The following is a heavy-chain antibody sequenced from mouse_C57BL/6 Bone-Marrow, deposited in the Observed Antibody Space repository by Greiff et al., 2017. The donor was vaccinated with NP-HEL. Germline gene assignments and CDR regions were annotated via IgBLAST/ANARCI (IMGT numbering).Heavy chain of an antibody. J-gene: IGHJ2*01. D-gene: IGHD1-1*01. Sequence: LEESGAELVKPGASVKISCKASGYAFSSYRMNWVKQRPGKGLEWIGQIYPGDGDTNYNGKFKGKATLTADKSSSTAYMQLSSLTSEDSAVYFCARSPSYYYGTLFDYWGQGTTLTVSS. CDR3: ARSPSYYYGTLFDY. V-gene: IGHV1-80*01. CDR2: IYPGDGDT. CDR1: GYAFSSYR.